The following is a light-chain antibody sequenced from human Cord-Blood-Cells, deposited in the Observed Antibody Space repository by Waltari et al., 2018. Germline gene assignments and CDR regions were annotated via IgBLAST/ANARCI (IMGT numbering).Light chain of an antibody. Sequence: NVLKQSPGTLFFSPGGKANLSCRASQSVSSSYLAWYQQKPGQAPRLLIYGASSRATGIPDRFSGSGSGTDFTLTISRLEPEDFAVYYCQQYGSSWTFGQGTKVEIK. CDR2: GAS. CDR1: QSVSSSY. CDR3: QQYGSSWT. J-gene: IGKJ1*01. V-gene: IGKV3-20*01.